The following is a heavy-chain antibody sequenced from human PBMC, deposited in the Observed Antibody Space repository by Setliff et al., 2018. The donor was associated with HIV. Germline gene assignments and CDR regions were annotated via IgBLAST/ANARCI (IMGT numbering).Heavy chain of an antibody. CDR3: ARNARWLQFSSFDY. J-gene: IGHJ4*01. D-gene: IGHD5-12*01. CDR1: GGSISSYY. CDR2: IYYSGST. V-gene: IGHV4-59*08. Sequence: SETLSLTCTVSGGSISSYYWNWIRQPPGKGLEWIGYIYYSGSTNYNPSLKSRVTISVDSSKNQFSLKLSSVTAADTAVYYCARNARWLQFSSFDYWGQGTLVTVSS.